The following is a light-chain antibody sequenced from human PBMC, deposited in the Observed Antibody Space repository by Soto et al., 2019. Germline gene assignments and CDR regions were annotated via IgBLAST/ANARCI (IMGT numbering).Light chain of an antibody. CDR1: QSIGKH. CDR2: AAS. CDR3: QQSYSTPHT. V-gene: IGKV1-39*01. J-gene: IGKJ5*01. Sequence: DIQMTQSPSSLSASVGDRVTITCRASQSIGKHLNWYQQKPGKAPKFLIYAASSLQSGVPSRFSGSGSGTDFTLTVDSLQPEDFATYYCQQSYSTPHTFGQGTRLEIK.